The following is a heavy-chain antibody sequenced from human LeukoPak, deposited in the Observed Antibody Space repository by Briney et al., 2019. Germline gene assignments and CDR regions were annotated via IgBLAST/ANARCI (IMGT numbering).Heavy chain of an antibody. J-gene: IGHJ4*02. CDR3: VGVHGITFLECDY. CDR1: GCSFLNYY. Sequence: GESLKISCQASGCSFLNYYIAWLRQMPGKGLEWMGILYIGDSETTYSPSFQGQVTISADKSINTVYLHWRSLKASDTAMYYCVGVHGITFLECDYWGQGTLVSVSS. V-gene: IGHV5-51*01. CDR2: LYIGDSET. D-gene: IGHD3-3*01.